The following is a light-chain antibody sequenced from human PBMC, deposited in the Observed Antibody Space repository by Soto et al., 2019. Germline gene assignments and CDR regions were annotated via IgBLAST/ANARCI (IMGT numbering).Light chain of an antibody. Sequence: EIVLTQSAGTLSLSPGERATLSCRASQSLRSSLAWYQQKPGQAPRLLIYDASTRATGIPARFSGSGSGTDFTLTISGLQSEDVAVYYCQQYNNWPQTFGQGTKVDI. CDR1: QSLRSS. J-gene: IGKJ1*01. CDR3: QQYNNWPQT. CDR2: DAS. V-gene: IGKV3-15*01.